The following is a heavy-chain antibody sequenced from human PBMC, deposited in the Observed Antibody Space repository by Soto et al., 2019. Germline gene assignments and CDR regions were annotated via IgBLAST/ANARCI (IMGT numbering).Heavy chain of an antibody. J-gene: IGHJ4*02. Sequence: PGGSLRLSCAASGFIFSSYWMHWFRQAPGKGLMWVSRINSGGGTTTYADSVKGRFTISRDNAKNTLYLQMNGLRAEDTAVYYCARWFTYGNFDYFDYWGQGTQVTVSS. CDR2: INSGGGTT. V-gene: IGHV3-74*01. CDR1: GFIFSSYW. D-gene: IGHD3-10*01. CDR3: ARWFTYGNFDYFDY.